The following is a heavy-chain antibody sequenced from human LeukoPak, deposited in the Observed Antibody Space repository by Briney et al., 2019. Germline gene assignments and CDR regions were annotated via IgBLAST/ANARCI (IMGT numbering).Heavy chain of an antibody. CDR3: ATSGGFDP. J-gene: IGHJ5*02. Sequence: GGSLRLSCAASGLTFSRYEMNWVRQAPGKGLEWVSYISSSGSTIYYADSVKGRFTISRDNSKNTLYLQMSSLRVEDTAVYYCATSGGFDPWGQGTLVTVSS. CDR1: GLTFSRYE. V-gene: IGHV3-48*03. CDR2: ISSSGSTI.